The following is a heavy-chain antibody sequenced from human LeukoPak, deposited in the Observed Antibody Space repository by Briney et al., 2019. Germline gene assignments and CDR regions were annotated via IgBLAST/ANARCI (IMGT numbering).Heavy chain of an antibody. Sequence: SETLSLTCTVSGYSISSGYYWGWIRQPPGKGLEWIGSIYHSGSTYYNPSLKSRVTISVDTSKNQFPLKLSSVTAADTAVYYCARDLSLIAVAGKGWFDPWGQGTLVTVSS. CDR3: ARDLSLIAVAGKGWFDP. CDR2: IYHSGST. CDR1: GYSISSGYY. V-gene: IGHV4-38-2*02. J-gene: IGHJ5*02. D-gene: IGHD6-19*01.